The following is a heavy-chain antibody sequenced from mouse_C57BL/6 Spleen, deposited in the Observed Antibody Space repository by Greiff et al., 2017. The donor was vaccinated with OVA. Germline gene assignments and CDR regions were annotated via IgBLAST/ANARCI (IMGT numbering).Heavy chain of an antibody. V-gene: IGHV1-52*01. D-gene: IGHD3-1*01. CDR2: IDPSDSET. J-gene: IGHJ2*01. CDR1: GYTFTSYW. CDR3: ARQLDY. Sequence: VQLQQPGAELVRPGSSVKLSCKASGYTFTSYWMHWVKQRPIQGLEWIGNIDPSDSETNYNQKFKDKATLTVDKSSSTAYMQLSSLASEDSAVYYCARQLDYWGQGTTLTVSS.